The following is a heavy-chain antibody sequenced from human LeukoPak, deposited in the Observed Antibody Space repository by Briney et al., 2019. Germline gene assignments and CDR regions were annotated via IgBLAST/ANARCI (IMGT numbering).Heavy chain of an antibody. V-gene: IGHV3-23*01. CDR2: ISGSGGST. D-gene: IGHD6-13*01. CDR3: AKARQQLVLLDY. CDR1: GFTVSSNY. J-gene: IGHJ4*02. Sequence: GGSLRLSCAASGFTVSSNYMSWVRQAPGKGLEWVSAISGSGGSTYYADSVKGRFTISRDNSKNTLYLQMNSLRAEDTAVYYCAKARQQLVLLDYWGQGTLVTVSS.